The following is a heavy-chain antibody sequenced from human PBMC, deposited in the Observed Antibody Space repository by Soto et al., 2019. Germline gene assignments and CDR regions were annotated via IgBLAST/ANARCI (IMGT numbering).Heavy chain of an antibody. CDR2: INHSGST. J-gene: IGHJ4*02. V-gene: IGHV4-34*01. Sequence: PSETLSLTCAVYGGSFSGYYWSWIRQPPGKGLEWIGEINHSGSTNYNPSLKSRVTISVDTSKNQFSLKLSSVTAADTAVYYCARGRRYSYGSSGFDYWGQGTLVTVSS. CDR1: GGSFSGYY. D-gene: IGHD5-18*01. CDR3: ARGRRYSYGSSGFDY.